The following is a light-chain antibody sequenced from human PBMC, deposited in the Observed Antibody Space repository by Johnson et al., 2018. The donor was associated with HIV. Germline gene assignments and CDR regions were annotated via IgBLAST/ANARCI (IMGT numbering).Light chain of an antibody. J-gene: IGLJ1*01. CDR2: DNN. CDR1: TSNIGNNY. CDR3: GTWDTRLSAGHV. V-gene: IGLV1-51*01. Sequence: QSVLTQPPSVSATPGQKVTISCSGSTSNIGNNYVSWYQQFPGAAPKLLIYDNNKRSSGIPDRISGSKSGTSATLGITGLHTGDEADYDCGTWDTRLSAGHVFGTGTKVTVL.